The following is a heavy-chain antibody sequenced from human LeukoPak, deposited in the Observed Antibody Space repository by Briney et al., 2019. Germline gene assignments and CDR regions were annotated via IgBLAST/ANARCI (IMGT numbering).Heavy chain of an antibody. CDR3: ARGYCSSTSCYWSPYIYFDY. J-gene: IGHJ4*02. V-gene: IGHV4-31*03. CDR2: IYYSGST. D-gene: IGHD2-2*01. Sequence: PSQTLSLTCTVSGGSISSGGYYWSWIRQHPGKGLEWIGYIYYSGSTYYNPSLKSRVTISVDTSKNQFSLKLSSVTAADTAVYYCARGYCSSTSCYWSPYIYFDYWGQGTLVTVSS. CDR1: GGSISSGGYY.